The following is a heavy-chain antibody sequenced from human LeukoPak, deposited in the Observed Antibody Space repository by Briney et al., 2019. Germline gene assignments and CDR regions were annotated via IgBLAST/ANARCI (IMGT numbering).Heavy chain of an antibody. CDR2: IIPMLGIA. CDR3: ARGHATVTYRAGFDY. J-gene: IGHJ4*02. Sequence: SVTVSFKGSGCTLRHYPISWVRQPPGQGLEWMGSIIPMLGIANYAQKFQGRVTITADKSTSTAYMELSSLRSEDTAVYYCARGHATVTYRAGFDYWGQGTLVTVSS. D-gene: IGHD4-17*01. V-gene: IGHV1-69*04. CDR1: GCTLRHYP.